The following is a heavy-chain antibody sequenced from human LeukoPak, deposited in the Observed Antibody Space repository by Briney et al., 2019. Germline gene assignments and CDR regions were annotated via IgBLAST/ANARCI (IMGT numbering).Heavy chain of an antibody. V-gene: IGHV1-2*02. CDR2: INPNSGGT. Sequence: ASVKVSCKASGYTFPGYYMHWVRQAPGQGLGWMGWINPNSGGTSYAQKFQGRVTMTRDTSISTAYMELSRLRSDDTAVYYCAREHSSSSGKVFDYWGQGTLVTVSS. J-gene: IGHJ4*02. CDR3: AREHSSSSGKVFDY. CDR1: GYTFPGYY. D-gene: IGHD6-6*01.